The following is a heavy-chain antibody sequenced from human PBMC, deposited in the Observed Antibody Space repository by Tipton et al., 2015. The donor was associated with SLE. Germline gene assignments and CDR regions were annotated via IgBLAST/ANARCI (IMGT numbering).Heavy chain of an antibody. CDR3: ARRRILRFLEWLLYGWFDP. CDR2: IYTSGST. CDR1: GGPISSYY. D-gene: IGHD3-3*01. Sequence: TLSLTCTVSGGPISSYYWSWIRQPAGKGLEWIGRIYTSGSTNYNPSLKSRVTISVDTSKNQFSLKLSSVTAADTAVYYCARRRILRFLEWLLYGWFDPWGQGTLVTVSS. J-gene: IGHJ5*02. V-gene: IGHV4-4*07.